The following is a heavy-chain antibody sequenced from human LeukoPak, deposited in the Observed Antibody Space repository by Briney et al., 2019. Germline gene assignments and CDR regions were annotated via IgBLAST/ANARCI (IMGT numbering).Heavy chain of an antibody. J-gene: IGHJ3*02. CDR3: ARPDSGEAFDI. D-gene: IGHD1-26*01. Sequence: SETLSLTCSVSGASITNYYWSWIRQPPGKGLEWIGYIYYSGSTNYNPSLKSRVTISVDTSKNQFSLKLSSVTAADTAVYYCARPDSGEAFDIWGQGTMVTVSS. CDR2: IYYSGST. V-gene: IGHV4-59*08. CDR1: GASITNYY.